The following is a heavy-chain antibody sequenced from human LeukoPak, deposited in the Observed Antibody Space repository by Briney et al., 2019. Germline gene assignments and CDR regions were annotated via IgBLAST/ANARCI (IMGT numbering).Heavy chain of an antibody. D-gene: IGHD5/OR15-5a*01. CDR2: VNNDGSST. CDR1: GCIFSNYW. V-gene: IGHV3-74*03. Sequence: PGGSLRLSCAASGCIFSNYWMQRVRQAPGKGLVWVSRVNNDGSSTTYADSVKGRFTISRDNAKNTLYLQMNSLRAEDTAVYYCAKGGLRVTDYWGQGTLVTVSS. CDR3: AKGGLRVTDY. J-gene: IGHJ4*02.